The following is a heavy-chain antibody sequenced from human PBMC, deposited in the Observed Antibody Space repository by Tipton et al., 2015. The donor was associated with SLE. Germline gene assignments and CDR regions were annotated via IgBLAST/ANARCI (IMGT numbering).Heavy chain of an antibody. J-gene: IGHJ4*02. D-gene: IGHD3-3*01. V-gene: IGHV4-59*11. Sequence: TLSLTCTVSGGSISTHSWSWIRLPPGKGLEWIGYIYFTGSTNYDPSLKGRVTISVDTSKKQFSLKLSSVTAADTAVYYCARVGNYDLDYWGQGTLVTVSS. CDR3: ARVGNYDLDY. CDR1: GGSISTHS. CDR2: IYFTGST.